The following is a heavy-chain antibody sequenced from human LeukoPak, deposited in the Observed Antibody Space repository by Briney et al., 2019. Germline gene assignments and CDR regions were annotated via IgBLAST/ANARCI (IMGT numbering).Heavy chain of an antibody. J-gene: IGHJ4*02. D-gene: IGHD2-15*01. CDR3: ARDSAGTCSGAGCDPDDFDY. CDR2: ISGRSTDT. Sequence: GGSLRLSCAASGFTFSDYYMTWVRRAPGEGLEWISHISGRSTDTNYADSVKGRFTISRDNAKNSLYLQMNSLRVEDAAVYYCARDSAGTCSGAGCDPDDFDYWGQGTLVTVSP. V-gene: IGHV3-11*06. CDR1: GFTFSDYY.